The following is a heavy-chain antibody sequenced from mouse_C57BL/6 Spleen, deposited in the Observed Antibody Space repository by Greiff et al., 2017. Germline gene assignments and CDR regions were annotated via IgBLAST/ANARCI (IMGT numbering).Heavy chain of an antibody. D-gene: IGHD3-2*01. CDR2: INPNNGGT. CDR1: GYTFTDYN. V-gene: IGHV1-22*01. J-gene: IGHJ2*01. CDR3: ARERGSRQLCY. Sequence: EVKLVESGPELVKPGASVKMSCKASGYTFTDYNMHWVKQSHGKSLEWIGFINPNNGGTSYNQKFKGKATLTVNKSSSTAYMELRSLTSEDSAVYYCARERGSRQLCYWGQGTTLTVSS.